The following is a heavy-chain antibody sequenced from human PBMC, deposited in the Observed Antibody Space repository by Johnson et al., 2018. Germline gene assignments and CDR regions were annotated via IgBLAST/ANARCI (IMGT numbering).Heavy chain of an antibody. D-gene: IGHD6-13*01. CDR1: GFTFSSYG. J-gene: IGHJ6*02. Sequence: QVQLVESGGGVVQPGRSLRLSCAASGFTFSSYGMHWVRQAPGKGLEWVAVIWYDGSNKYYADSVKGRFTISRDNSKNTLYLQMNSLRAEDTAVYYCARAESRPHYGMDVWGQGTTVTVSS. CDR3: ARAESRPHYGMDV. V-gene: IGHV3-33*01. CDR2: IWYDGSNK.